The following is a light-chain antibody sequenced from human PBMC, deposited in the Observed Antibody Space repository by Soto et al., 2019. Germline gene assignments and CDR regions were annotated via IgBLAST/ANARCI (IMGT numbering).Light chain of an antibody. CDR1: QSVSSY. J-gene: IGKJ1*01. CDR2: DAS. V-gene: IGKV3-20*01. CDR3: QQYGSSPTT. Sequence: EIVLTQSPATLSLSPGERATLSCRASQSVSSYLAWYQQKPGQAPRLLIYDASNRATGIPDRFSGSGSGTDFTLTISRLEPEDFAVYYCQQYGSSPTTFGQGTKVDTK.